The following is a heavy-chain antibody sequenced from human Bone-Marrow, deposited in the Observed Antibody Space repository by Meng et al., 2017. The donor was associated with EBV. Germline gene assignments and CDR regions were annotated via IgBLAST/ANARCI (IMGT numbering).Heavy chain of an antibody. CDR3: ARGAGYSSGWYGDPKYFQH. V-gene: IGHV4-34*01. D-gene: IGHD6-19*01. CDR2: INHSGST. J-gene: IGHJ1*01. CDR1: GGSFSVYY. Sequence: HCCAGLFTPSAPLSLPCAVYGGSFSVYYWSWIPQPTGKGLEWIGEINHSGSTNYNPSLKSRVTISVDTSKNQFSLKLSSVTAADTAVYYCARGAGYSSGWYGDPKYFQHWGQGTLVTVSS.